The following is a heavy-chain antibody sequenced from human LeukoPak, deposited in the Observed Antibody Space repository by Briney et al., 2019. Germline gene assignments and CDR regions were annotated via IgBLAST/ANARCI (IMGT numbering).Heavy chain of an antibody. Sequence: ASVKLSCKASGYTFTSYGISWVRQAPGQGLEWMGWSSAYNGNTNYAQKLQGRVTMTTDTSTSTAYMELRSLRSADTAVYYCAIDINPRWSSYDYWGRGTLVTVSS. CDR1: GYTFTSYG. CDR3: AIDINPRWSSYDY. CDR2: SSAYNGNT. J-gene: IGHJ4*02. V-gene: IGHV1-18*01. D-gene: IGHD1-26*01.